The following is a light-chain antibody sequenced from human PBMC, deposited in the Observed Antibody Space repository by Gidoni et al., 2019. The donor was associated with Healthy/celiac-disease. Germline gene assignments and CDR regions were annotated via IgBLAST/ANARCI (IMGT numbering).Light chain of an antibody. V-gene: IGKV1-6*01. Sequence: AIQLTQSPSSPSASVGDRVTITCRASQGIRNDLGWYQQKPGKAPKLLIYAASSLQSGVPSRFSGSGSGTDFTLTISSLQPEDFATYYCLQDYNYPYTFGQGTKLEIK. CDR2: AAS. CDR3: LQDYNYPYT. CDR1: QGIRND. J-gene: IGKJ2*01.